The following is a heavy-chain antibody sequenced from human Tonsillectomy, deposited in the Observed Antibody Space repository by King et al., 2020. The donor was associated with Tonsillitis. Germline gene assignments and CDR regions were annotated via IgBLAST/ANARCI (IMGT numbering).Heavy chain of an antibody. Sequence: VQLVESGGGVVQPGRSLRLSCAASGFTFSNYAMHWVRQAPGKGLEWVALISNDGTNQYYADSMQGRFTISRDNSKNTLFLQLHSLRADDTALYYCARQREIYGSGSFALGYWGQGTLVTVSS. CDR2: ISNDGTNQ. V-gene: IGHV3-30-3*01. CDR3: ARQREIYGSGSFALGY. D-gene: IGHD3-10*01. CDR1: GFTFSNYA. J-gene: IGHJ4*02.